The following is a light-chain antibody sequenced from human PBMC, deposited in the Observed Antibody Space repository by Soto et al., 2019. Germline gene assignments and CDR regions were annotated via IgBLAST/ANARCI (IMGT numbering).Light chain of an antibody. Sequence: QSALTQPASVSGSPGQSIAVSCSGTSSDIGAYIHVSWYQQHPGKAPKLMIYDVSNRPSGVSDRFSGSKSGNTASLTISGLQADDEADYYCTSYTTSGTYVFGAGTKLTVL. CDR3: TSYTTSGTYV. V-gene: IGLV2-14*03. CDR2: DVS. J-gene: IGLJ1*01. CDR1: SSDIGAYIH.